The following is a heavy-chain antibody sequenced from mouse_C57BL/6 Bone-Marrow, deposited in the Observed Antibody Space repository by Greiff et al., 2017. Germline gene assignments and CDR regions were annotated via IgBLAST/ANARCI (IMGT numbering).Heavy chain of an antibody. V-gene: IGHV3-6*01. J-gene: IGHJ1*03. CDR1: GYSITSGYY. D-gene: IGHD1-1*01. CDR3: ARDLDYYGSSACWYFDV. Sequence: DVKLVESGPGLVKPSQSLSLTCSVTGYSITSGYYWNWIRQFPGNKLEWMGYISYDGSNNYNPSLKNRISITRDTSKNQFFLKLNSVTTEDTATYYCARDLDYYGSSACWYFDVWGTGTTVTVSS. CDR2: ISYDGSN.